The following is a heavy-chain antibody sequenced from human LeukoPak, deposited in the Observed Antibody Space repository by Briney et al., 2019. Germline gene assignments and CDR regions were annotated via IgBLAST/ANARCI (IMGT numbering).Heavy chain of an antibody. CDR1: GGSISSGGYY. CDR2: IYYSGST. D-gene: IGHD1-26*01. Sequence: SQTLSLTCTVSGGSISSGGYYWSWIRQHPGKGLEWIGYIYYSGSTYYNPSLKSRVIISVDTSKNQFSLRLNSVTAADTAVFYCARTPDSGTYYPYYYGMDVWGQGTTVTVSS. J-gene: IGHJ6*02. CDR3: ARTPDSGTYYPYYYGMDV. V-gene: IGHV4-31*03.